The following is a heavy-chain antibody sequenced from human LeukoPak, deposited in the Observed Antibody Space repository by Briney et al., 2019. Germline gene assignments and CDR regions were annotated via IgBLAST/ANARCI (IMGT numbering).Heavy chain of an antibody. CDR3: ARAVKSSRFDP. Sequence: ASVKVSCKASGGTFSSYAISWVRQAPGQGLEWMGWINPNSGGTNYAQKFQGRVTMTRDTSISTAYMELSRLRSDDTAVYYCARAVKSSRFDPWGQGTLVTVSS. CDR1: GGTFSSYA. J-gene: IGHJ5*02. V-gene: IGHV1-2*02. CDR2: INPNSGGT. D-gene: IGHD3-10*01.